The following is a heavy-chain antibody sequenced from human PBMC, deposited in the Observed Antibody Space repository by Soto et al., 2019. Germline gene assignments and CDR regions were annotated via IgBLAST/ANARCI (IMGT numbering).Heavy chain of an antibody. D-gene: IGHD2-8*01. CDR2: ISAYNGNT. Sequence: GASVKVSCKASGYTFTSYGISWVRQAPGQGLEWMGWISAYNGNTNYAQKLQGRVTMTTDTSTSTAYMELRSLRSDDTAVYYCARDKCTNGVCLWENWFDPWGQGTLVTVSS. CDR3: ARDKCTNGVCLWENWFDP. CDR1: GYTFTSYG. J-gene: IGHJ5*02. V-gene: IGHV1-18*01.